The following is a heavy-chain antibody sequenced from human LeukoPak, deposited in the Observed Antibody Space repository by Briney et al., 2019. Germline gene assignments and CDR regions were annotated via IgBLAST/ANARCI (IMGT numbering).Heavy chain of an antibody. J-gene: IGHJ2*01. CDR2: IYYSGST. CDR1: GGSISSYY. CDR3: ARDHTEGFTIFGVVQPGGYFDL. D-gene: IGHD3-3*01. V-gene: IGHV4-59*01. Sequence: PSETLSLTCTVSGGSISSYYWSWIRQPPGKGLEWIGYIYYSGSTNYNPSLKSRVTISVDTSKNQFSLKLSSVTAADTAVYYCARDHTEGFTIFGVVQPGGYFDLWGRGTLVTVSS.